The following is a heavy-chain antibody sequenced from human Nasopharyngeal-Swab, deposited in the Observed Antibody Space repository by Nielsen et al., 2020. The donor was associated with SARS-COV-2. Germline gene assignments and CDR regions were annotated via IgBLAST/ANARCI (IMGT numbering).Heavy chain of an antibody. CDR1: GFTLSRFW. CDR2: IKEDGSEK. CDR3: ARGKAFDI. V-gene: IGHV3-7*01. Sequence: GGSLRLSCATSGFTLSRFWMTWVRQAPGKGLEWVANIKEDGSEKHYVDSVKGRFTISRDNAMNSVSLRMNSLRAEDTAIYHCARGKAFDIWGQGTMVTVSS. J-gene: IGHJ3*02.